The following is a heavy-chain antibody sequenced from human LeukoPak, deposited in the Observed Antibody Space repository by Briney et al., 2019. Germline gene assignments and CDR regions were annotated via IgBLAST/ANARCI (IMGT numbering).Heavy chain of an antibody. CDR2: IIPIFGTA. CDR3: ASSGTYYYDSSGYQTKVYYYYGMDV. J-gene: IGHJ6*02. V-gene: IGHV1-69*13. D-gene: IGHD3-22*01. Sequence: SVKVSCKASGYTFTNYYIHWVRQAPGQGLEWMGGIIPIFGTANYAQKFQGRVAITADESTSTAYMELSSLRSEDTAVYYCASSGTYYYDSSGYQTKVYYYYGMDVWGQGTTVTVSS. CDR1: GYTFTNYY.